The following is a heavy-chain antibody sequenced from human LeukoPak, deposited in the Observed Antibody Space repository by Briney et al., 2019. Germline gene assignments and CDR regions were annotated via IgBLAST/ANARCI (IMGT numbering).Heavy chain of an antibody. CDR1: EFTFSNYN. J-gene: IGHJ4*02. CDR3: ARGGWIQLSGGLYYFDY. Sequence: GGSLRLSCTASEFTFSNYNINWVRQAPGKGLEWVSSISSSSSYIYYADSVKGRFTISRDNAKNSLYLQMNSLRAEDTAVYYCARGGWIQLSGGLYYFDYWGQGTLVTVSS. V-gene: IGHV3-21*01. D-gene: IGHD5-18*01. CDR2: ISSSSSYI.